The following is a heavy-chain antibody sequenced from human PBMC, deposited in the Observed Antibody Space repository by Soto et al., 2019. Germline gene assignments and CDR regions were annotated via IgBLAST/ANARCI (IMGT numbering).Heavy chain of an antibody. V-gene: IGHV3-23*01. CDR1: GFTFSNYA. CDR2: ITCSGGST. Sequence: PGGSLRLSCAASGFTFSNYAMHWVRQAPGKGLEWVAVITCSGGSTYYADSVKGRFTISRDNSKNTLYLQMNSLRAEDTAVYYCAKDLLTTVIPYFDYWGQGTLVTVSS. D-gene: IGHD4-17*01. J-gene: IGHJ4*02. CDR3: AKDLLTTVIPYFDY.